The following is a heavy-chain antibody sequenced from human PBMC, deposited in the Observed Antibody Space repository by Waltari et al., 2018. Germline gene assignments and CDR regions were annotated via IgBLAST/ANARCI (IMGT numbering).Heavy chain of an antibody. CDR3: ARGRWLVPDY. Sequence: QVQLVESGGGVVQPGRSLRLSCAASGFTFSSHAMHWVRQAPGKGLEWVAVISYDGSNKYYADSVKGRFTISRDNSKNTLYLQMNSLRAEDTAVYYCARGRWLVPDYWGQGTLVTVSS. CDR1: GFTFSSHA. J-gene: IGHJ4*02. V-gene: IGHV3-30*01. D-gene: IGHD6-19*01. CDR2: ISYDGSNK.